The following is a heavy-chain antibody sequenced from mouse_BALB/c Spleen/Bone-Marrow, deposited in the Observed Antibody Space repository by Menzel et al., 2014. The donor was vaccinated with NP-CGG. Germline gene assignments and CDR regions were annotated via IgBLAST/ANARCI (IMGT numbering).Heavy chain of an antibody. CDR1: GFTFSSYD. CDR3: ARVWYFDY. CDR2: INSNGGST. V-gene: IGHV5-6-3*01. J-gene: IGHJ2*03. Sequence: EVKLMESGGGLVQPGGSLKLSCAASGFTFSSYDMSWVRQTPDKRLELVATINSNGGSTYYPDSMKGRFTISRDNAKNTLYLQMSSLKSEDTAMYYCARVWYFDYWGQGTSLTVSS.